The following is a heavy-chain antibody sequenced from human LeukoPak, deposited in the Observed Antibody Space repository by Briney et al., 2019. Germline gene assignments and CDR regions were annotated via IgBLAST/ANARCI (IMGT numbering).Heavy chain of an antibody. CDR3: VRWDRLATPAVDY. CDR1: GDSVSSNSVT. D-gene: IGHD3-16*01. J-gene: IGHJ4*02. V-gene: IGHV6-1*01. Sequence: SQTLSLTCTISGDSVSSNSVTWNWLRQSPSRGLEWLGRTFYRSKWNADYAPSVQSRITINPDSSRNQFSLQLHSVTPDDTAVYFCVRWDRLATPAVDYWGQGTLVTVSS. CDR2: TFYRSKWNA.